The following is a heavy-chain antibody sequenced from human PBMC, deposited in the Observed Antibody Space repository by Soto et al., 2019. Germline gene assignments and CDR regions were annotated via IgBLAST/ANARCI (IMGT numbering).Heavy chain of an antibody. D-gene: IGHD4-17*01. CDR2: IKSDASTT. J-gene: IGHJ4*02. CDR3: GKDGAVSDYTYLDY. Sequence: PGGSLRLSCAASGFTFSTSWMHWVRQAAGKGLVWVSRIKSDASTTNYADSVKGRFTISRDNAKNSLYLQMNSLTTEDTAFYYCGKDGAVSDYTYLDYWGQGALVTVSS. V-gene: IGHV3-74*01. CDR1: GFTFSTSW.